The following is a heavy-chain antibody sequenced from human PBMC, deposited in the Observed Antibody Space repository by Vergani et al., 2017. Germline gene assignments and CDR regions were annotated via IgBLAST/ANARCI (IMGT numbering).Heavy chain of an antibody. D-gene: IGHD1-26*01. Sequence: EVQLLESGGSLKQPGGSVRLPCAASGFTFSTYAMHWARQASGKGLEWGSALTGGCGSTYYADSFKGRFIISRDNSRDTLSLQMNSLRPEDTATYYCVKDAGSYENFFDSWGQGTLVTVSS. CDR1: GFTFSTYA. V-gene: IGHV3-23*01. CDR2: LTGGCGST. J-gene: IGHJ4*02. CDR3: VKDAGSYENFFDS.